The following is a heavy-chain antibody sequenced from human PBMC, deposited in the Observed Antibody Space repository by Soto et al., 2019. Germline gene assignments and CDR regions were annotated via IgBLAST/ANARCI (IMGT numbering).Heavy chain of an antibody. CDR2: IKQDGSEK. CDR3: AGGGYCSSTSCYDWKDVFAY. D-gene: IGHD2-2*01. J-gene: IGHJ4*02. Sequence: EVQLVESGGGLVQPGGSLRLSCAASGFTFSSYWMSWVRQAPGKGLEWVANIKQDGSEKYYVDSVKGRFNISSDNASNSLYLQMKCLRAEDTAVYYCAGGGYCSSTSCYDWKDVFAYWGQGTLVTVSS. CDR1: GFTFSSYW. V-gene: IGHV3-7*05.